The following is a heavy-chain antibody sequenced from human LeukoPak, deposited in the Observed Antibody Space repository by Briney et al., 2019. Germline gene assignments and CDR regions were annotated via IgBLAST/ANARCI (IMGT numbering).Heavy chain of an antibody. CDR2: IYTSGST. CDR3: ARSSGYSSGWYRVQHDY. V-gene: IGHV4-4*07. Sequence: PSETLSLTCTVSGGSISSYYWGWIRQPARKGLEWIGRIYTSGSTNYNPSLKSRVTISVDTSKNQFSLKLSSVTAADTAVYYCARSSGYSSGWYRVQHDYWGQGTLVTVSS. J-gene: IGHJ4*02. CDR1: GGSISSYY. D-gene: IGHD6-19*01.